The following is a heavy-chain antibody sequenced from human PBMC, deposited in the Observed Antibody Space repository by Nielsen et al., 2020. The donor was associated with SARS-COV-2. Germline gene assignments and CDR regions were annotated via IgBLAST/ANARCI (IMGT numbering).Heavy chain of an antibody. CDR2: ISGSGDST. D-gene: IGHD3-22*01. CDR1: GFTFSSYA. CDR3: AKDVGGYYLYYFDY. V-gene: IGHV3-23*01. Sequence: GESLKISCAASGFTFSSYAMRWVRQAPGKGLEWVSGISGSGDSTYYADSVKGRFTISRDNSKNTLYLQMNSLRAEDTAVYYCAKDVGGYYLYYFDYWGQGTLVTVSS. J-gene: IGHJ4*02.